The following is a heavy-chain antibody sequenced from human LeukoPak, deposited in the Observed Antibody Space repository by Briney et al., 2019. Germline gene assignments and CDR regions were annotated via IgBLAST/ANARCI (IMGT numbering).Heavy chain of an antibody. CDR2: FKSSSYI. J-gene: IGHJ6*02. CDR1: GFVFSSYD. D-gene: IGHD3-3*01. CDR3: ARELPLTIFGVANGMDV. Sequence: GGSLRLSCAAPGFVFSSYDMNWVRQAPGKGLEWVSCFKSSSYIYYADSVRGRFTISRDNAKNSLYLQMNSLRAEDTAVYYCARELPLTIFGVANGMDVWGQGTTVIVSS. V-gene: IGHV3-21*01.